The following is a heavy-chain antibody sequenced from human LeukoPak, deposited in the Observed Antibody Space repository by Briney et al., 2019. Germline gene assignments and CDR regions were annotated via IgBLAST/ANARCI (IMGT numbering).Heavy chain of an antibody. CDR3: ARDLFFGSGSSPGS. V-gene: IGHV1-2*02. CDR2: INPNSGGT. D-gene: IGHD3-10*01. Sequence: ASVKVSCTASGYTFTGYYMHWVRQAPGQGLEWMGSINPNSGGTNYAQTFQGRVTMTRDTSISTAYMELSRLRSDDTAVYYCARDLFFGSGSSPGSWGQGTLVTVSS. CDR1: GYTFTGYY. J-gene: IGHJ4*02.